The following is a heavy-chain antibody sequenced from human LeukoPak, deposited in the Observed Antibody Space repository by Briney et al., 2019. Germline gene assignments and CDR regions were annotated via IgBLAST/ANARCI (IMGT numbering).Heavy chain of an antibody. CDR1: GFSFSTYG. D-gene: IGHD3-10*01. J-gene: IGHJ4*02. CDR2: IRDDGTDK. CDR3: AKVSWFGELLRYYFDY. Sequence: GGSLRLSCAASGFSFSTYGMHWVRQAPGKGLQWLAFIRDDGTDKYYADSVKGRFSISRDNSKNTLYLQVNSLRAEDTAVYYCAKVSWFGELLRYYFDYWGQGTLVTVSS. V-gene: IGHV3-30*02.